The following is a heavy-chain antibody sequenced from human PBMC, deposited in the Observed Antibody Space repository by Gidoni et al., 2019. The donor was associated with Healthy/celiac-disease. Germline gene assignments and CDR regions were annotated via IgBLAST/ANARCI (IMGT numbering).Heavy chain of an antibody. D-gene: IGHD3-3*01. V-gene: IGHV4-59*01. Sequence: QVQLQDSGPGLVKPSETLSLTCTVSGGSISSYYCSWIRQPPGKGLEWIGYIYYSGSTNYNPSLKSRVTISVDTSKNQFSLKLSSVTAADTAVYYCARGADYDFWSGYYFDYWGQGTLVTVSS. J-gene: IGHJ4*02. CDR2: IYYSGST. CDR1: GGSISSYY. CDR3: ARGADYDFWSGYYFDY.